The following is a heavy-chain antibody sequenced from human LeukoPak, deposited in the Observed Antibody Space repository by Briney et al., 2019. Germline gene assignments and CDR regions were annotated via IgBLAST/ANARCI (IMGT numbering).Heavy chain of an antibody. CDR1: GYTFTVYY. CDR2: INPNSGGT. J-gene: IGHJ3*02. V-gene: IGHV1-2*02. CDR3: ARGRFPGDAFDI. Sequence: GASVTVSCKASGYTFTVYYMHWVRQAPGQGLEWMGWINPNSGGTNYAQKFQGRVTMTRDTSISTAYMELSRLRSDDTAVYYCARGRFPGDAFDIWGQGTMVTVSS. D-gene: IGHD3-16*01.